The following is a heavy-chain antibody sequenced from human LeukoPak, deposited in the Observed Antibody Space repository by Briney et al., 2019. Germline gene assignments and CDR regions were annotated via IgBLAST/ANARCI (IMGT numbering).Heavy chain of an antibody. CDR3: AKGAGYSSGRNDY. V-gene: IGHV3-23*01. J-gene: IGHJ4*02. CDR1: GFTFSSYA. Sequence: GGYLRRSCAASGFTFSSYAMSWVRQAPGKGLEWVSAISGSDGTTDYADSVKGRFTISRDNSKNTLYLEMNSLRAEDTAVYYCAKGAGYSSGRNDYWGQGTLVTVSS. D-gene: IGHD6-19*01. CDR2: ISGSDGTT.